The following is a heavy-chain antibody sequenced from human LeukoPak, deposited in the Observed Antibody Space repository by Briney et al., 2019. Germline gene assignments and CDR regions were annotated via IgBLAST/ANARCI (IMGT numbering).Heavy chain of an antibody. CDR2: INPNSGGT. Sequence: APVKVSCKASGYTFTGYYMHWVRQAPGQGLEWMGWINPNSGGTNYAQKFQGRVTMTRDTSISTAYMELSRLRSDDTAVYYCAGGVWFGENAPNYYYYYYMDVWGKGTTVTVSS. J-gene: IGHJ6*03. D-gene: IGHD3-10*01. CDR1: GYTFTGYY. V-gene: IGHV1-2*02. CDR3: AGGVWFGENAPNYYYYYYMDV.